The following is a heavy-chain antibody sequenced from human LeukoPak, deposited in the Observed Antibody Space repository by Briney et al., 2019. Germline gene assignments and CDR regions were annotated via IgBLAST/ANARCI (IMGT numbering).Heavy chain of an antibody. V-gene: IGHV3-30*03. J-gene: IGHJ5*02. CDR1: GFTFSSYG. CDR2: ISYDGSNK. Sequence: GGSLRLSCAASGFTFSSYGMHRVRQAPGKGLEWVAVISYDGSNKYYADSVKGRFTISRDNSKNTLYLQMNSLRAEDTAVYYCARSDSSSWYRYRGWFDPWGQGTLVTVSS. D-gene: IGHD6-13*01. CDR3: ARSDSSSWYRYRGWFDP.